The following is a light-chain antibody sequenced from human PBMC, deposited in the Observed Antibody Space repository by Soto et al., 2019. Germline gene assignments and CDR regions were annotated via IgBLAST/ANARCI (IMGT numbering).Light chain of an antibody. CDR2: AAS. CDR1: QSISNY. V-gene: IGKV1-39*01. Sequence: DTPMTQSTSSLSGSLGDNVTMTCRASQSISNYLNWYQQKPGKAPKFLIYAASSLQSGVPSRFSGRGSGTDFTLTISSLQPEDFAIYFCQQSYSTPLTFGGGTKVDIK. CDR3: QQSYSTPLT. J-gene: IGKJ4*01.